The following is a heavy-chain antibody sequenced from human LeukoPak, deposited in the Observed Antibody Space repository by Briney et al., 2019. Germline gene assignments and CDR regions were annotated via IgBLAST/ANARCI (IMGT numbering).Heavy chain of an antibody. D-gene: IGHD6-19*01. Sequence: PSETLSLTCTVSGGSIGSFYWTWIRQTPRKGLEWIGSVYYTGSTNYNPSLKSRVTISIDTSRSQFSLKLTSVTVADTAVYYCAREAGSSGSFDYWGQGTLVTVSS. V-gene: IGHV4-59*01. J-gene: IGHJ4*02. CDR1: GGSIGSFY. CDR2: VYYTGST. CDR3: AREAGSSGSFDY.